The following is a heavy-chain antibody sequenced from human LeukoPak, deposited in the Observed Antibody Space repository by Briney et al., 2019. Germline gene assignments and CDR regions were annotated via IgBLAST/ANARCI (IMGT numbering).Heavy chain of an antibody. CDR1: GFTFSSYW. J-gene: IGHJ4*02. D-gene: IGHD3-22*01. V-gene: IGHV3-7*01. CDR2: IKQDGSEK. CDR3: ARSPGHRLYYYDSSGYSDY. Sequence: GGSLRLSCAASGFTFSSYWMSWVRQAPGKGLEWVANIKQDGSEKYYVDSVKGRFTISRDNAKNSLYLQMNSLRAEDTAVYYCARSPGHRLYYYDSSGYSDYWGQGTLVTVSS.